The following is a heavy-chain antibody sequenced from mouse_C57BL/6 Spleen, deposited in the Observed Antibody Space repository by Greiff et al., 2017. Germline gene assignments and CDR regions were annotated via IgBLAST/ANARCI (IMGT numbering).Heavy chain of an antibody. CDR2: FHPYNDDT. CDR1: GYTFTTYP. Sequence: QVQLKESGAELVKPGASVKMSCKASGYTFTTYPIEWMKQNHGKSLEWIGNFHPYNDDTKYNEKFKGKATLTVEKSSSTVYLELSRLTSDDSAVYYCARGTTVVATSTGWYFDVWGTGTTVTVSS. V-gene: IGHV1-47*01. J-gene: IGHJ1*03. CDR3: ARGTTVVATSTGWYFDV. D-gene: IGHD1-1*01.